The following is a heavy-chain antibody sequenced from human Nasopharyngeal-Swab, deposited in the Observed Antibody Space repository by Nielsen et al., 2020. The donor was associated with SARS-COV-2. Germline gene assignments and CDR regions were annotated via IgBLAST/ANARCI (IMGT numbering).Heavy chain of an antibody. CDR2: VDPSDSYT. J-gene: IGHJ4*02. V-gene: IGHV5-10-1*01. CDR1: GYSFTSYW. D-gene: IGHD1-1*01. Sequence: KVSCKGSGYSFTSYWITWVRQMPGKGLEWMGRVDPSDSYTNYSPSFQGHVTISADKSISTAYLQWSSLKASDTAMYYCARNPERAWNDYWGQGTLVSVSS. CDR3: ARNPERAWNDY.